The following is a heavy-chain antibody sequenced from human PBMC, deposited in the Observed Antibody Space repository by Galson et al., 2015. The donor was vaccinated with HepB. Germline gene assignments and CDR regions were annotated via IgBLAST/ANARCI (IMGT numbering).Heavy chain of an antibody. D-gene: IGHD2-15*01. J-gene: IGHJ4*02. CDR1: GFTFSNYA. CDR2: ISGSGGST. V-gene: IGHV3-23*01. CDR3: AKSDYGSGPEYLDY. Sequence: SLRLSCAASGFTFSNYAMSWVRQAPGKGLEWVSAISGSGGSTYYADSVKGRFTISRDNSKNTLYLQMNSLRAEDTAVYHCAKSDYGSGPEYLDYWGQGTLVTVSS.